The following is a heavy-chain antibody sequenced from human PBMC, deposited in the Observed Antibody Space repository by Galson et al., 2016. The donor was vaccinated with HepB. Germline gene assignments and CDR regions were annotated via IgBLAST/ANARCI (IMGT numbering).Heavy chain of an antibody. D-gene: IGHD5-24*01. Sequence: SETLSLTCAVHGGSFGTYYWSWIRQPPGKGLEWIGEINESGSTNNNPSPKSRVTMSVDTSKKQFSLNLSSVTAADTAVYYCANHKFQRAFDIWGQGTMVIVSS. CDR2: INESGST. CDR1: GGSFGTYY. J-gene: IGHJ3*02. CDR3: ANHKFQRAFDI. V-gene: IGHV4-34*01.